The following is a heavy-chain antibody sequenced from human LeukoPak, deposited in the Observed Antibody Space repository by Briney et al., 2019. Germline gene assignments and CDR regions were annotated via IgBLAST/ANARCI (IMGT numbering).Heavy chain of an antibody. V-gene: IGHV5-51*01. CDR2: IYPVDSNT. D-gene: IGHD5-18*01. CDR1: GYSLSSYW. J-gene: IGHJ4*02. Sequence: GESLKVSCKASGYSLSSYWIGGVGQMPGRGRKWLGIIYPVDSNTRYSPSFQGQVTISADKSINTAYLQWSSLKASDTAMYYCARTHTNMACCFDYWGQGSLVTVSS. CDR3: ARTHTNMACCFDY.